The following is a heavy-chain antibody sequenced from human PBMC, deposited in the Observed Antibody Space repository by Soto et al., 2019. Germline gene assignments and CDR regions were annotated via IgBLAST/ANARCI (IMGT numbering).Heavy chain of an antibody. CDR1: GFTFGNYG. CDR2: TSYDGNNK. Sequence: SLRLSCTGSGFTFGNYGTHWVRQAPGKGLEWVASTSYDGNNKYYADSLKGRFTISRDNSKKMVYLQMTSLGPEDTAVYYCAKGGGSARDFDYWGQGALVTVSS. CDR3: AKGGGSARDFDY. V-gene: IGHV3-30*18. J-gene: IGHJ4*02. D-gene: IGHD1-26*01.